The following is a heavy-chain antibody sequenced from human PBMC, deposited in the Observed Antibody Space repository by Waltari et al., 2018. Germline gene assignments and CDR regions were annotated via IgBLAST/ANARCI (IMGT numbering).Heavy chain of an antibody. V-gene: IGHV3-7*01. J-gene: IGHJ5*02. CDR2: IKQDGSEK. CDR1: GFTFSSYW. D-gene: IGHD3-16*02. Sequence: EVQLVESGGGLVQPGGSLRLSCEASGFTFSSYWMSWVRQAPGKGLEWVANIKQDGSEKYYVDSVKGRFTISRDNAKNSLYLQMNSLRAEDTAVYYCARDKGSYRYTGWFDPWGQGTLVTVSS. CDR3: ARDKGSYRYTGWFDP.